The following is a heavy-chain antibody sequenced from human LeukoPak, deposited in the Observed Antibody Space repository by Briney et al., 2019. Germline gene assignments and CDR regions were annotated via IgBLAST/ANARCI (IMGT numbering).Heavy chain of an antibody. J-gene: IGHJ4*02. CDR1: GGTFSSYT. CDR2: IIPILGIA. CDR3: ARGSELARFDY. V-gene: IGHV1-69*02. D-gene: IGHD1-26*01. Sequence: SVKVSCKASGGTFSSYTISWVRQAPGQGLERMGRIIPILGIANYAQKFQGRVTITADKSTSTAYMELSSLRSEDTAVYYCARGSELARFDYWGQGTLVTVSS.